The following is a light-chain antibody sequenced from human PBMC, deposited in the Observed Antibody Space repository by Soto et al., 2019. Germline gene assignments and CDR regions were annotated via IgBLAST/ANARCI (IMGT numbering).Light chain of an antibody. CDR2: GAS. Sequence: EIVLTQSPGTLSLSPGERATLSCRARQDIANRYLAWYQLKPGQAPRLLMYGASSRATGIPDRFSGSGSGPDFTLTITRLEPEDVAVYYCQQYGSSPRAFGQGTKVEIK. J-gene: IGKJ1*01. CDR3: QQYGSSPRA. CDR1: QDIANRY. V-gene: IGKV3-20*01.